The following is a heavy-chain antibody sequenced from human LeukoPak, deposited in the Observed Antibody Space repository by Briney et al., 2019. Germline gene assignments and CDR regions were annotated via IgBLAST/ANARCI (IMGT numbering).Heavy chain of an antibody. CDR2: INAGNGNA. D-gene: IGHD6-13*01. CDR1: GYTFTSYT. CDR3: ARGGGLTAVGDY. V-gene: IGHV1-3*01. Sequence: ASVNVSCTASGYTFTSYTIHWVRQAPGQRLEWMGCINAGNGNAKYSQKFQGRVTITRDTSASTAYMEVSSLTSEDTAVYYCARGGGLTAVGDYWGQGTLVTVSS. J-gene: IGHJ4*02.